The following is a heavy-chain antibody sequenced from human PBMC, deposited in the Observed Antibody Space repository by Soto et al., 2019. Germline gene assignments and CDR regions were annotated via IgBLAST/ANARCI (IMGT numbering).Heavy chain of an antibody. CDR1: GVTFSKSW. D-gene: IGHD1-26*01. V-gene: IGHV3-7*02. Sequence: PGGSLRLSCVASGVTFSKSWMNWVRQAPGKGLEWVANIKEDGSQKYYVDSVKGRFTISTDNAKNTLYLQMNSLRAEDTAVYYCARGLGLYYFDYWGQGTLVTVSS. CDR2: IKEDGSQK. CDR3: ARGLGLYYFDY. J-gene: IGHJ4*02.